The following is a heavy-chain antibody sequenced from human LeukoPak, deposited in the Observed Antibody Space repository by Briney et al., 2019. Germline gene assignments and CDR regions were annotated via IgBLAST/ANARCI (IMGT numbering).Heavy chain of an antibody. CDR2: ISAYNGNT. Sequence: ASVKVSCRASGYTFTSYGISGVRQARGQGLEWMGWISAYNGNTNYAQKLQGRVIMTTDTSTSTAYMELRSLRSDDTAVYYCAREMFVGYCSGGSCYGPGSTWKDYYYYMDVWGKGTTVTISS. D-gene: IGHD2-15*01. CDR1: GYTFTSYG. V-gene: IGHV1-18*01. CDR3: AREMFVGYCSGGSCYGPGSTWKDYYYYMDV. J-gene: IGHJ6*03.